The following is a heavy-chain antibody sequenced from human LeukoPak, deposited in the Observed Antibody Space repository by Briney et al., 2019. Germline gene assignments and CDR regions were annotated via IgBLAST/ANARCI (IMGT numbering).Heavy chain of an antibody. V-gene: IGHV3-20*01. CDR3: ARGGWFGELRGNWFDP. CDR2: INWNGGST. J-gene: IGHJ5*02. CDR1: GFTFSSYE. Sequence: GGSLRLSCAASGFTFSSYEMNWVRQAPGKGLEWVSGINWNGGSTGYADSVKGLFTISRDNAKNSLYLQMNSLRAEDTALYHCARGGWFGELRGNWFDPWGQGTLVTVSS. D-gene: IGHD3-10*01.